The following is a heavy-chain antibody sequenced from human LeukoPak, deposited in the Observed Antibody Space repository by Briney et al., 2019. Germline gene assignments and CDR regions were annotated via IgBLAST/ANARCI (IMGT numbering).Heavy chain of an antibody. J-gene: IGHJ5*02. Sequence: ASVKVSCKASGYTFTSYAMHWVRQAPGQRLEWMGWINAGNGNTKYSQKFQGRVTITADESTSTAYMELSSLRSEDTAVYYCARVAAHNWFDPWGQGTLVTVSS. V-gene: IGHV1-3*01. CDR1: GYTFTSYA. D-gene: IGHD6-13*01. CDR3: ARVAAHNWFDP. CDR2: INAGNGNT.